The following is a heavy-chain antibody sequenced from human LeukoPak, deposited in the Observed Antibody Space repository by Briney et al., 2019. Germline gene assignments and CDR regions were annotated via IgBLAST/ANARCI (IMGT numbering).Heavy chain of an antibody. D-gene: IGHD3-10*01. CDR3: ARGVPMVRGPWFDP. CDR1: SASISSRNYY. V-gene: IGHV4-39*07. J-gene: IGHJ5*02. CDR2: INHSGST. Sequence: SETLPLTCTVSSASISSRNYYWGWIRQSPGKGLEWIGEINHSGSTNYNPSLKSRVTISVDTSKNQFSLKLSSVTAADTAVYYCARGVPMVRGPWFDPWGQGTLVTVSS.